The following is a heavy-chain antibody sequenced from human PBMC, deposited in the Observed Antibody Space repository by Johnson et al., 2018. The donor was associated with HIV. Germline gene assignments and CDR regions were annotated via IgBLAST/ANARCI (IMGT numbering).Heavy chain of an antibody. D-gene: IGHD1-1*01. Sequence: QVLLVESGGGVVQPGRSLRLSCAASGFTFSSYAMHWVRQAPGKGLEWVAVISYDGSNKYYAYSVKGRFTISRDTSKNTLYLQMNSLRADDTAVYYCARDGGIGSTREDAFDIWGQGTMVIVSS. CDR2: ISYDGSNK. V-gene: IGHV3-30-3*01. CDR3: ARDGGIGSTREDAFDI. CDR1: GFTFSSYA. J-gene: IGHJ3*02.